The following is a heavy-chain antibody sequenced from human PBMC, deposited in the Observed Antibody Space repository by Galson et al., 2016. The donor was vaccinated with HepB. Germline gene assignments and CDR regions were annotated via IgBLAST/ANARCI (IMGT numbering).Heavy chain of an antibody. V-gene: IGHV4-59*01. CDR2: IYYSGST. CDR1: GGSISSYY. D-gene: IGHD6-13*01. J-gene: IGHJ4*02. Sequence: SETLSLTCTVSGGSISSYYWSWIRQPPGKGLEWIGYIYYSGSTNSNPSLKSQVTISLDTSQNEFSLQLTSVTAADTAMYYCAGLIAAAEGFDYWGQGTLVTVSS. CDR3: AGLIAAAEGFDY.